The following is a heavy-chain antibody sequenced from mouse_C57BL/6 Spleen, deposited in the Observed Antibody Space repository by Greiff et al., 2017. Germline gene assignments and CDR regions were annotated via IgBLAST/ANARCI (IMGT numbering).Heavy chain of an antibody. CDR1: GYTFTDHT. D-gene: IGHD1-1*01. CDR3: ARSSHYYGGSYVYFDV. Sequence: QVQLQQPDAELVKPGASVKISCKVSGYTFTDHTIPWMKQRPEQGLEWIGYIYPRGGSTKYNEKFKGKATLTADKSSSTAYMQLTSLTSEDSAVYFCARSSHYYGGSYVYFDVWGTGTTVTVSS. J-gene: IGHJ1*03. V-gene: IGHV1-78*01. CDR2: IYPRGGST.